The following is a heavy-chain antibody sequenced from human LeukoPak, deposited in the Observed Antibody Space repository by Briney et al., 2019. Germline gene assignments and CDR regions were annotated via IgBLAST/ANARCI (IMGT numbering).Heavy chain of an antibody. CDR2: IYSDGST. J-gene: IGHJ4*02. CDR1: GFTVSSNY. Sequence: GGSLRLSCAASGFTVSSNYMGWVRQAPGRGLEWVSVIYSDGSTYYADSVKGRFTISRDNSKNTLSLQINSLRAEDTAVYYCARVLSDSRGWYHFDYWGQGTLVTVSS. CDR3: ARVLSDSRGWYHFDY. V-gene: IGHV3-53*01. D-gene: IGHD6-19*01.